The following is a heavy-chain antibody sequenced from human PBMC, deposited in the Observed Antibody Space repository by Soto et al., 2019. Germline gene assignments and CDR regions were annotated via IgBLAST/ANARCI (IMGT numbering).Heavy chain of an antibody. CDR3: AGGGAEQWLFDY. J-gene: IGHJ4*02. CDR2: INSDGSST. V-gene: IGHV3-74*01. D-gene: IGHD6-19*01. Sequence: EVQLVESGGGLVQPGGSLRLSCAASGFTFSSYWMHWVRQAPGKGLVWVSRINSDGSSTSYADSVKGRFTISRDNAKNTLYLQMNSLRAEDTVVYYCAGGGAEQWLFDYWGQGTLVTVSS. CDR1: GFTFSSYW.